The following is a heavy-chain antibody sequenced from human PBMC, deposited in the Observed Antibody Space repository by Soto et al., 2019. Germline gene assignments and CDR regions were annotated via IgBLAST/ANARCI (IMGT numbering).Heavy chain of an antibody. Sequence: TETLSLTCAVSGYSISSGYYWGWIRQPPGKGLEWIGSIYHSGSTYYNPSLKSRVTISVDTSKNQFSLKLSSVTAADTAVYYCASGLRWSGYDYYYYGMDVWGQGTTVTVSS. V-gene: IGHV4-38-2*01. CDR2: IYHSGST. CDR3: ASGLRWSGYDYYYYGMDV. CDR1: GYSISSGYY. D-gene: IGHD3-3*01. J-gene: IGHJ6*02.